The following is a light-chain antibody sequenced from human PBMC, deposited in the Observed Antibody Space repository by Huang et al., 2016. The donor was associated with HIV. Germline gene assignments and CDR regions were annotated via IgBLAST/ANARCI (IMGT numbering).Light chain of an antibody. V-gene: IGKV3-11*01. CDR3: HQRSNWFT. CDR2: EAS. CDR1: QSISSS. Sequence: ATLSCRASQSISSSLAWYQHKPGQAPRLLIYEASNRATGIPARFRGGGSGTDFTLTISSLEPEDFAVYYCHQRSNWFTFGPGTRVDIK. J-gene: IGKJ3*01.